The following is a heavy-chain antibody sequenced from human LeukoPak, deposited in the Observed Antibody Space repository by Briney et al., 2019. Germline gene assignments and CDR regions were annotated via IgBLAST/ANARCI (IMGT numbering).Heavy chain of an antibody. CDR2: INHSGST. V-gene: IGHV4-34*01. CDR1: GGSFSGYY. Sequence: PSETLSLTCAVYGGSFSGYYWSWIRQPPGKGLEWIGEINHSGSTNYNPSLKSRVTISVDTSKSQFSLKLSSVTAADTAVYYCASLRRTRGYSYGYYYYGMDVWGQGTTVTVSS. CDR3: ASLRRTRGYSYGYYYYGMDV. D-gene: IGHD5-18*01. J-gene: IGHJ6*02.